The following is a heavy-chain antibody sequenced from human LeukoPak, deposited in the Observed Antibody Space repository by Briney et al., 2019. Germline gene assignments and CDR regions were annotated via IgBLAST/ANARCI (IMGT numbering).Heavy chain of an antibody. CDR3: ARDSDYYGSGSYITWFDP. Sequence: SETLSLTCTVSGVSISSYYWSWIRQPPGKGQEWIGYIYYSGSTNYNPSLKSRVTISVDTSKNQFSLKLSSVTAADTAVYYCARDSDYYGSGSYITWFDPWGQGTLVTVSS. V-gene: IGHV4-59*01. CDR2: IYYSGST. CDR1: GVSISSYY. D-gene: IGHD3-10*01. J-gene: IGHJ5*02.